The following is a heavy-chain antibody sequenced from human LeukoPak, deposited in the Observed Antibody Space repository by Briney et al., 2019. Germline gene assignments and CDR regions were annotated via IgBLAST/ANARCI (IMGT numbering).Heavy chain of an antibody. CDR2: IYYSGST. CDR1: GGSISSYY. Sequence: SETLSLTCTVSGGSISSYYWSWIRQPPGKGLEWIGYIYYSGSTNYNPSLKSRVTMSLDTSKNQFSLKLTSVTAADTAVYYCARGPLWFGGFDYWGQGTLVTVSS. J-gene: IGHJ4*02. V-gene: IGHV4-59*12. CDR3: ARGPLWFGGFDY. D-gene: IGHD3-10*01.